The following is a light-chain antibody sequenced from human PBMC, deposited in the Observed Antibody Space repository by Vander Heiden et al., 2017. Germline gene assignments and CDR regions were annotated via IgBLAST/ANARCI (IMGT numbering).Light chain of an antibody. CDR2: NVS. Sequence: QSALTQPASVSGSPGQSITISCTGTSSDVGRYNYVSWYQQHPDKAPKLIIYNVSNRPSGVSNRFSGSKSGNSASLTISGLQAEDEADYYCSSYISSSTPVLFGGGTKLTGL. CDR3: SSYISSSTPVL. J-gene: IGLJ2*01. V-gene: IGLV2-14*01. CDR1: SSDVGRYNY.